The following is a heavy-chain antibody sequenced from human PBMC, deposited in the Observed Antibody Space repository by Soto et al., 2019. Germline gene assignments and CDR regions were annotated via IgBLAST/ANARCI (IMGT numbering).Heavy chain of an antibody. J-gene: IGHJ6*02. V-gene: IGHV2-70*01. D-gene: IGHD5-12*01. Sequence: SGPTLVNPTQTLTLTCTFSGFSLSTSGVCVSWIRQPPGKALEWLALIDWDDDKYYSTSLKTRLTISKDTSKNQVVLTMTNMDPVDTATYYCARIPVEVATITPWGRYYYGMDVWGQGTTVTVSS. CDR3: ARIPVEVATITPWGRYYYGMDV. CDR1: GFSLSTSGVC. CDR2: IDWDDDK.